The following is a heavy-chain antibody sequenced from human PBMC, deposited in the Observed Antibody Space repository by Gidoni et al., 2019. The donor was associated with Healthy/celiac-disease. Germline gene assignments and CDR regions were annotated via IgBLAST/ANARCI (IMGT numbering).Heavy chain of an antibody. J-gene: IGHJ4*02. D-gene: IGHD3-3*01. CDR1: GFTFSSYS. CDR3: ARGGEGIGDFWSGD. CDR2: ISSSSSYI. Sequence: EVQLVESGGGLVKPGGSLRLSCAASGFTFSSYSMNWVRQAPGKGLEWVSSISSSSSYIYYADSVKGRFTISRDNAKNSLYLQMNSLRAEDTAVYYCARGGEGIGDFWSGDWGQGTLVTVSS. V-gene: IGHV3-21*01.